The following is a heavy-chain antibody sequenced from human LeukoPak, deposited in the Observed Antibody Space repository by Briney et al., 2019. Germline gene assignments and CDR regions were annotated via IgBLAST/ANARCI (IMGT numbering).Heavy chain of an antibody. V-gene: IGHV1-46*01. CDR1: GYTFTSYY. CDR3: ARGFPGGEWELLIGFDY. D-gene: IGHD1-26*01. J-gene: IGHJ4*02. Sequence: ASVKVSCKASGYTFTSYYMHRVRQAPGQGLEWMGIINPSGGSTSYAQKFQGRVTMTRGTSTSTVYTELSSLRSEDTAVYYCARGFPGGEWELLIGFDYWGQGTLVTVSS. CDR2: INPSGGST.